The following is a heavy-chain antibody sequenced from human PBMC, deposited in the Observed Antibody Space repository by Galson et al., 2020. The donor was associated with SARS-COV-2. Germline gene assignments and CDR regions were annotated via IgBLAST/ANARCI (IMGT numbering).Heavy chain of an antibody. CDR3: ARITIFGVVMLDP. CDR1: GSSFTSYW. CDR2: IYPGDSDT. D-gene: IGHD3-3*01. Sequence: KIGESLKISCKGSGSSFTSYWIGWVRQMTGKGMEWMGIIYPGDSDTRYSPSFQGQVTISADKSISTAYLQWSSLKASDTAMYYCARITIFGVVMLDPWGQGTLVTVSS. J-gene: IGHJ5*02. V-gene: IGHV5-51*01.